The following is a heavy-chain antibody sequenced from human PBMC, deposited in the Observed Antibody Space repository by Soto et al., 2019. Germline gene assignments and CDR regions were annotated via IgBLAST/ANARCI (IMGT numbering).Heavy chain of an antibody. CDR2: IYYSGST. V-gene: IGHV4-39*01. Sequence: KQSPTLSLTCTVPGGSISSSSYYWGWIRQPPGKGLEWIGSIYYSGSTYYNPSLKSRVTISVDTSKNQFSLKLSSVTAADTAVYYCVRLSEIVVDYWGQGTLVTVSS. J-gene: IGHJ4*02. CDR1: GGSISSSSYY. CDR3: VRLSEIVVDY. D-gene: IGHD3-22*01.